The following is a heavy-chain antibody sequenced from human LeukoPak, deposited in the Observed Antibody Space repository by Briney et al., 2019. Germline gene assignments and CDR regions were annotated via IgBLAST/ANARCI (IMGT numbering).Heavy chain of an antibody. J-gene: IGHJ4*02. V-gene: IGHV4-34*01. CDR1: GGSFSGYY. CDR2: INHSGST. Sequence: SETLSLTCAVYGGSFSGYYWSWIRQPPGKGLEWIGEINHSGSTNYNPSLKSRVTISVDTSKNQFSLKLSSVTAADTAVYYCARGRYYDILTGYPHPYWGQGTLVTVSP. CDR3: ARGRYYDILTGYPHPY. D-gene: IGHD3-9*01.